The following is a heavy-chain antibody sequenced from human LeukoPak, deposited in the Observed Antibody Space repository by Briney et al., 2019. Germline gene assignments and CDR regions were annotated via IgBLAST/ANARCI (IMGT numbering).Heavy chain of an antibody. Sequence: SVKVSCKASGGTFSSYAISWVRQAPGQGLEWMGGIIPIFGTANYAQKFQGRVTITTDESTSTAYMELSSLRSEDTAVYYCASFGYSSSWSQGWFDPWGQGTLVTVSS. V-gene: IGHV1-69*05. CDR3: ASFGYSSSWSQGWFDP. J-gene: IGHJ5*02. D-gene: IGHD6-13*01. CDR2: IIPIFGTA. CDR1: GGTFSSYA.